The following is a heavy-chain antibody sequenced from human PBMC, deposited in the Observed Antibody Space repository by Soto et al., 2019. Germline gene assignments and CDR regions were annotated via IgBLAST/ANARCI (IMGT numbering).Heavy chain of an antibody. Sequence: GGSLRLSCAASGFTFSSYSMNWVRQAPGKGLEWVSSISSSSSYIYYADSAKGRFTISRDNAKNSLYLQMNSLRAEDTAVYYCARVKQQLVLDYWGQGTLVTVSS. D-gene: IGHD6-13*01. CDR3: ARVKQQLVLDY. J-gene: IGHJ4*02. CDR2: ISSSSSYI. V-gene: IGHV3-21*01. CDR1: GFTFSSYS.